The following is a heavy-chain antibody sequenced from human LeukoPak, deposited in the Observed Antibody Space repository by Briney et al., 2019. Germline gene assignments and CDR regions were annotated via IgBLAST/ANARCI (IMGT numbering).Heavy chain of an antibody. D-gene: IGHD3-3*01. CDR1: GGSMSSGSYY. CDR3: ATIMGPYDFWSGYYRDY. CDR2: IYTSGST. Sequence: SETLSLTCTVSGGSMSSGSYYWSWIRQPAGKGLEWIGRIYTSGSTNYNPSLKSRVTISVDTSKNQFSLKLSSVTAADTAVYYCATIMGPYDFWSGYYRDYWGQGTLVTVSS. V-gene: IGHV4-61*02. J-gene: IGHJ4*02.